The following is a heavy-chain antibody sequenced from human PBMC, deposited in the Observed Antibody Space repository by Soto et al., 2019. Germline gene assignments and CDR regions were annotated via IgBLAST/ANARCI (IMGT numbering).Heavy chain of an antibody. J-gene: IGHJ4*02. CDR1: GFSLNTRGVG. CDR3: AHNSYYGSGSGY. Sequence: QMTLKESGPPLVKPTQTLTLTCAFSGFSLNTRGVGVDCIRQPPGKALEWLALIYWDNVKRYIPSLKSRITSTKDTPKNRMVLMMTDIDPVDTATYYCAHNSYYGSGSGYWGQGTLITVSA. V-gene: IGHV2-5*02. D-gene: IGHD3-10*01. CDR2: IYWDNVK.